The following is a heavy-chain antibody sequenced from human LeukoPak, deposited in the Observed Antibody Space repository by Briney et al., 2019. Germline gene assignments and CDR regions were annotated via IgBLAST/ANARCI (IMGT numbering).Heavy chain of an antibody. CDR1: GGSFSSSSYY. J-gene: IGHJ4*02. CDR2: ISYSGST. V-gene: IGHV4-39*02. CDR3: ARDVGEVTGTHFDY. Sequence: SETLSLTCSVSGGSFSSSSYYWGWIRQPPGKGLEWIGSISYSGSTSYNPSLKSRVTISVDTSKNHFSLKLSSVTPADTALYFCARDVGEVTGTHFDYWGQGTLVTVSS. D-gene: IGHD6-19*01.